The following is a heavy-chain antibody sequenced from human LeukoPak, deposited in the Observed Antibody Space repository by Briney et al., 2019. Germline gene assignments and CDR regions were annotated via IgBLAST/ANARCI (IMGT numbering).Heavy chain of an antibody. D-gene: IGHD3-22*01. V-gene: IGHV1-8*03. CDR2: MNPNSGNT. CDR3: ARGGWDSSGYYIVADY. CDR1: GYTFTSFD. J-gene: IGHJ4*02. Sequence: ASVKVSCKASGYTFTSFDINWVRQATGQGLEWMGWMNPNSGNTGYAQKSQGRVTITRNTSISTAYMELSSLRSEDTAVYYCARGGWDSSGYYIVADYWGQGTLVTVSS.